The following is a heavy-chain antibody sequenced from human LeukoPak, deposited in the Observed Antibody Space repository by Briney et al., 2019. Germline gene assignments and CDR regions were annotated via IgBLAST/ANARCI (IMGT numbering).Heavy chain of an antibody. CDR1: GDSITSNY. V-gene: IGHV4-4*09. D-gene: IGHD6-19*01. CDR3: ARNSGWHVYDY. CDR2: IYTSGST. J-gene: IGHJ4*02. Sequence: PSETLSLTCTVSGDSITSNYWSWIRQPPGKGLEWIGYIYTSGSTNYNPSLKSRVTISADTSKNHFSLKVTSVTAADTAIYYCARNSGWHVYDYWGQGTLVTVSS.